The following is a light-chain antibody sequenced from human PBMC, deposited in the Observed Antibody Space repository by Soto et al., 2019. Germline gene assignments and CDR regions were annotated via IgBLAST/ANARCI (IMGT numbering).Light chain of an antibody. CDR1: QGVGSY. CDR2: DAS. Sequence: EIVLTQSPATLSLSPGERATLSCRASQGVGSYLAWYQQKCGQAPRLLIYDASKRATGIPARFSGSGSGTAFTLTISSLEPEDFAVYYCQQRSKWPYTFGQGMKLEIK. CDR3: QQRSKWPYT. V-gene: IGKV3-11*01. J-gene: IGKJ2*01.